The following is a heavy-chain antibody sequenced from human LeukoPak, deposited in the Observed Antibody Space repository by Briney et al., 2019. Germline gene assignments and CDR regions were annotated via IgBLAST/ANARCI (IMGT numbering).Heavy chain of an antibody. Sequence: SETLSLTCAVYGGSFSGYYWRWIRQPPGKGLEWIGEINHSGSTNYNPSLKSRVTISVDTSKNQFSLKLSSVTAADTTVYYCARGIRGGYGATGNAFDIWGQGTMVTVSS. CDR3: ARGIRGGYGATGNAFDI. J-gene: IGHJ3*02. CDR2: INHSGST. V-gene: IGHV4-34*01. CDR1: GGSFSGYY. D-gene: IGHD4-17*01.